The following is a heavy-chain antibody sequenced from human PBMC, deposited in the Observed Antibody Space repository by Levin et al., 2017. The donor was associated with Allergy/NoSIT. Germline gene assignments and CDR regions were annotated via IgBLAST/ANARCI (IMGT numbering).Heavy chain of an antibody. J-gene: IGHJ6*02. D-gene: IGHD2-2*02. Sequence: PGGSLRLSCAASGFTFDDYTMHWVRQAPGKGLEWVSLISWDGGSTYYADSVKGRFTISRDNSKNSLYLQMNSLRTEDTALYYCAKDLLDCSSTSCYTGFYDYGLDVWGQGTTVTVSS. CDR2: ISWDGGST. CDR3: AKDLLDCSSTSCYTGFYDYGLDV. V-gene: IGHV3-43*01. CDR1: GFTFDDYT.